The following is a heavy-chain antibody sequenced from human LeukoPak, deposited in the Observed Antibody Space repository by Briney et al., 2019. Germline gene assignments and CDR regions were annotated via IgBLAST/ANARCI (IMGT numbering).Heavy chain of an antibody. V-gene: IGHV3-23*01. CDR2: ISGSGGST. D-gene: IGHD2-2*01. CDR1: GGSISSTSYY. Sequence: ETLSLTCTVSGGSISSTSYYWGWIRQPPGKGLEWVSAISGSGGSTYYADSVKGRFTISRDNSKNTLYLQMNSLRAEDTAVYYCARGTRYCSSTSCPGRCDYWGQGTLVTVSS. J-gene: IGHJ4*02. CDR3: ARGTRYCSSTSCPGRCDY.